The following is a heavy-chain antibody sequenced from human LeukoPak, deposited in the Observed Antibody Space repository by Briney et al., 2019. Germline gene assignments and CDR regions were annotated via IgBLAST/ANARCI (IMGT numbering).Heavy chain of an antibody. V-gene: IGHV3-11*01. CDR1: GFTFSSYA. J-gene: IGHJ4*02. D-gene: IGHD3-22*01. CDR2: ISTPHNLI. CDR3: AREQWFRWEY. Sequence: GGSLRLSCAASGFTFSSYAMSWIRRAPGKGLEWVSYISTPHNLIKYADSVKGRFTISMDSGKNSVHLQLNSLRAEDTAVYYCAREQWFRWEYWGQGVLVTVSS.